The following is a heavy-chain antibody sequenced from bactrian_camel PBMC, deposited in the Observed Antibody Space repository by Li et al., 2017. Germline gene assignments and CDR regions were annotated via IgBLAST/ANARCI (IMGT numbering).Heavy chain of an antibody. D-gene: IGHD4*01. CDR1: DYSFSRY. Sequence: HVQLVESGGGSVQAGELLRLSCRVSDYSFSRYWAWFRQPPGKGREGVAVLERYGGTRVEDSVKGRFTISRDDAKNTVDLRLNSLEPEDTALYYCATGWGKLITTKFSPPGQGTQVTVS. J-gene: IGHJ4*01. CDR2: LERYGGT. V-gene: IGHV3S9*01.